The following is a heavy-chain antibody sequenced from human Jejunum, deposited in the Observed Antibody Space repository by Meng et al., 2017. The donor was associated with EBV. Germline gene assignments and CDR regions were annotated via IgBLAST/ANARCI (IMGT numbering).Heavy chain of an antibody. J-gene: IGHJ4*02. Sequence: LQLKSPGSGLLKPSETLSLPFAVSGGSISSGGYSWHLIRQPPGKGLQWIGYIYYSGSAFYNPSLKSRVTLSVDRSKNQFSLNLSSVTAADTAVYYCARGAYFDYWGQGTLVTVSS. V-gene: IGHV4-30-2*01. CDR2: IYYSGSA. CDR3: ARGAYFDY. CDR1: GGSISSGGYS.